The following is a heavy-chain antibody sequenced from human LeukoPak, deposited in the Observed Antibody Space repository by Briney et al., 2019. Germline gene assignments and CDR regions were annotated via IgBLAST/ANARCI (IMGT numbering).Heavy chain of an antibody. J-gene: IGHJ4*02. CDR1: GYTFTDNY. D-gene: IGHD3-16*02. Sequence: ASVKVSCKTSGYTFTDNYILWVRQAPGQGPEWMGWINPNSGGTKYAQQLQGRVTMTRDTSISTVYMELSRLTYDDTAVYYCARGGREYDYIWGSYRYIDQWGQGTLVTVSS. CDR2: INPNSGGT. CDR3: ARGGREYDYIWGSYRYIDQ. V-gene: IGHV1-2*02.